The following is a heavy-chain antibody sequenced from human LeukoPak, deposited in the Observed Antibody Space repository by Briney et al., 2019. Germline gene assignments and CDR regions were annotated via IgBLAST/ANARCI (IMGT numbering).Heavy chain of an antibody. Sequence: ASVKVSCKASGYSFTGHYMHWVRQAPGQGLEWMGWINPKSGGTNYAQKFQGRVTMTRDMSISTAYMDMSSLRSDDTAVYYCAREGLRSIAARRGTRDYMDVWGKGTTVIVSS. D-gene: IGHD6-6*01. CDR3: AREGLRSIAARRGTRDYMDV. V-gene: IGHV1-2*02. J-gene: IGHJ6*03. CDR2: INPKSGGT. CDR1: GYSFTGHY.